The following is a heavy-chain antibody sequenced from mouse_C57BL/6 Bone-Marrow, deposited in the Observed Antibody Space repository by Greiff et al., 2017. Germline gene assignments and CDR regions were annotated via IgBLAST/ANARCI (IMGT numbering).Heavy chain of an antibody. V-gene: IGHV1-82*01. CDR2: IYPGDGDT. CDR3: ERSRTAQAWFAY. D-gene: IGHD3-2*02. CDR1: GYAFSSSW. J-gene: IGHJ3*01. Sequence: QVQLQQSGPELVKPGASVKISCKASGYAFSSSWMNWVKQRPGKGLEWIGLIYPGDGDTNYNGKFKGKATLTADKSSSTAYMQLSSLTSEDSAVYFCERSRTAQAWFAYWGQGTLVTVSA.